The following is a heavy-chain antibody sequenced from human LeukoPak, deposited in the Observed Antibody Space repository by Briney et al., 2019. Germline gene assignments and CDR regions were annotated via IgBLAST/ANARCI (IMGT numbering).Heavy chain of an antibody. CDR1: GYTFTSYY. V-gene: IGHV1-46*01. Sequence: GASVKVSCKASGYTFTSYYMHWVRQAPGQGLEWMGIINPSGGSTSYAQKFQGRVTMTRDTSTSTVYMELSSLRSEDTAVYYCAREIGPIQLHLWGSAFDYWGQGTLVTVSS. D-gene: IGHD5-18*01. CDR2: INPSGGST. CDR3: AREIGPIQLHLWGSAFDY. J-gene: IGHJ4*02.